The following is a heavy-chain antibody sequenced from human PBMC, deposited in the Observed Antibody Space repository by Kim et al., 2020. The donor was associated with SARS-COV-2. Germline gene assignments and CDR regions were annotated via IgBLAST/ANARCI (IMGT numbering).Heavy chain of an antibody. V-gene: IGHV3-23*01. Sequence: GGSLRLSCAASGFTFSACAMTWVRQSPGKGLEWVSSISHNGRTTYYAASVKGRFTISRDDSKNTLYLRLNSLRAEDTALYYCANDVWDFSGMDVWGHGTTVTVSS. CDR2: ISHNGRTT. D-gene: IGHD2-15*01. CDR1: GFTFSACA. CDR3: ANDVWDFSGMDV. J-gene: IGHJ6*02.